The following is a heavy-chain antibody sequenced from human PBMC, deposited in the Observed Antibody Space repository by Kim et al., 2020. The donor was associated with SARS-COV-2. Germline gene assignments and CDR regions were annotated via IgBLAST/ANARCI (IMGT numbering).Heavy chain of an antibody. CDR3: AKGSRWYPSNFDY. Sequence: YADSVKGRFTSSRDNSKKTLSLQLNSLRAEDTAVYYCAKGSRWYPSNFDYWGQGTLVTVSS. V-gene: IGHV3-23*01. D-gene: IGHD6-13*01. J-gene: IGHJ4*02.